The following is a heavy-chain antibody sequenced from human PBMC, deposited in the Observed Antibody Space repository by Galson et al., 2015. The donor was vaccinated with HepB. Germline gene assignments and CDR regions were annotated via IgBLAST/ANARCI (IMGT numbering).Heavy chain of an antibody. D-gene: IGHD1-1*01. CDR2: IRQDGSTT. V-gene: IGHV3-7*03. CDR3: ARGQGYLIDH. Sequence: SLRLSCAASGFTFSGHWMNWVRQAPGKGLEWVAIIRQDGSTTHYVDSVRGRFTISRDNGKNSLFLQMSSLRAEDTAVYYCARGQGYLIDHWGQGTLVTVSS. J-gene: IGHJ4*02. CDR1: GFTFSGHW.